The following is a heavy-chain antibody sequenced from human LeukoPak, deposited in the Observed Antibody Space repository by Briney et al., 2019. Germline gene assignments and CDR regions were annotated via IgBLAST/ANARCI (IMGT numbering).Heavy chain of an antibody. CDR3: ARGFGKAAADVFGGYTMDV. V-gene: IGHV3-66*02. CDR2: IYTGGST. Sequence: GVSLRLSCAASGFTVNSNYMSWVRQAPGKGLEWVSLIYTGGSTYYADSVRGRFTISRDNSKNTLYLQMNSLRPEDTAIYYWARGFGKAAADVFGGYTMDVWGQGTTVTVSS. CDR1: GFTVNSNY. D-gene: IGHD6-13*01. J-gene: IGHJ6*02.